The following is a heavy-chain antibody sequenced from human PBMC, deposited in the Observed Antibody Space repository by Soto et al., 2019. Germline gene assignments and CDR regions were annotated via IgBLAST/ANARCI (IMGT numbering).Heavy chain of an antibody. CDR3: ARGSRGSWYIY. CDR1: GGSVSSDDW. V-gene: IGHV4-4*02. Sequence: SETLSLTCTISGGSVSSDDWWAWVRQPPGKALEWIGEIYRSGSTNYNPSLESRVTISIDKPKNNFSLKLSSVTAADTAVYYCARGSRGSWYIYWGQGTLVT. CDR2: IYRSGST. D-gene: IGHD6-13*01. J-gene: IGHJ4*02.